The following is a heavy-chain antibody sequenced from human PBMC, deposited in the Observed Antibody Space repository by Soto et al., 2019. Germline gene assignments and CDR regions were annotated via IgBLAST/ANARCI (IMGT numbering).Heavy chain of an antibody. CDR1: GFTFSSYW. V-gene: IGHV3-7*05. CDR2: IKQDGSEK. D-gene: IGHD3-3*01. Sequence: EVQLVESGGGLVQPGGSLRLSCAASGFTFSSYWMSWVRQAPGKGLEWVANIKQDGSEKYYVDSVKGRFTISRDNAKNSLYLQMNSLRAEDTAVYYCARSLFSGPDAYYDFWSGYPPGWFDPWGQGTLVTVSS. CDR3: ARSLFSGPDAYYDFWSGYPPGWFDP. J-gene: IGHJ5*02.